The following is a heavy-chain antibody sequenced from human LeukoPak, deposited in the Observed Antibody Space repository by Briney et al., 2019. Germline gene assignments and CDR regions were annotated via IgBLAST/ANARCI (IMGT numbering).Heavy chain of an antibody. CDR3: ASRLYCSNTRCRNFPFAY. Sequence: SVKVSCKASGGTFSSYAINWLRQAPGQGLEWMGGIIPIFGTANYAQKFQDRVTITADESTSTAYMELSSLRSEDTAIYYCASRLYCSNTRCRNFPFAYWGQGTLVTVSS. CDR2: IIPIFGTA. D-gene: IGHD2-2*01. V-gene: IGHV1-69*13. CDR1: GGTFSSYA. J-gene: IGHJ4*02.